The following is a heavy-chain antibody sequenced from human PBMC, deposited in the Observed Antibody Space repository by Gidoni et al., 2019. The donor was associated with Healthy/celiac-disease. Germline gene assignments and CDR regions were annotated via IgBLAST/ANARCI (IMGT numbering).Heavy chain of an antibody. CDR1: GGSISSSSYY. J-gene: IGHJ4*02. CDR3: ARHEYYDFWSGPTGYFDY. CDR2: IYYSGST. V-gene: IGHV4-39*01. Sequence: QLQLQESGPGLVKPSETLSLTCTVSGGSISSSSYYWGWIRQPPGKGLEWIGSIYYSGSTYYNPSLKSRVTISVDTSKNQFSLKLSSVTAADTAVYYCARHEYYDFWSGPTGYFDYWGQGTLVTVSS. D-gene: IGHD3-3*01.